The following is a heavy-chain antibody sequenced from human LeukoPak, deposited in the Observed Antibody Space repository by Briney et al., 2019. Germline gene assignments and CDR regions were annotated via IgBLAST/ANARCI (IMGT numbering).Heavy chain of an antibody. D-gene: IGHD6-19*01. CDR3: ARRAVDNSYYYYMDV. CDR1: GYTFTSYY. Sequence: GASVKVSCKASGYTFTSYYMHWVRQAPGQGLEWMGIINPSGGSTSYAQKFQGRVTITRNTSISTAYMELSSLRSEDTAVYYCARRAVDNSYYYYMDVWGKGTTVTVSS. J-gene: IGHJ6*03. CDR2: INPSGGST. V-gene: IGHV1-46*01.